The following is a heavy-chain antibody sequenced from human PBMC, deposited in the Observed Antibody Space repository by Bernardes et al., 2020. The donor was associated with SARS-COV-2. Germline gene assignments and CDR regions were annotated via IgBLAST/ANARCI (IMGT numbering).Heavy chain of an antibody. Sequence: ASVKVSCKASGYTCTDYYIHWVRQAPGQGLEWMGRINPNSGRTNPAQQLQGRVTMTRDTSITTAYMELNRLTSDDTAIYYCARSYNSIFSAFEIFSAFEIWGQGTMVTVSS. CDR3: ARSYNSIFSAFEIFSAFEI. D-gene: IGHD3-3*02. J-gene: IGHJ3*02. CDR1: GYTCTDYY. V-gene: IGHV1-2*06. CDR2: INPNSGRT.